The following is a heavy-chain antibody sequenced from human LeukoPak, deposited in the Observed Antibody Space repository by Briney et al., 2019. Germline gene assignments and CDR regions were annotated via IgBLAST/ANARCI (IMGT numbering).Heavy chain of an antibody. D-gene: IGHD6-19*01. CDR1: GYTFTGYY. J-gene: IGHJ4*02. Sequence: ASVKVSCKASGYTFTGYYMHWVRQAPGQGLEWMGWINPNSGGTNYAQKFQGRVTMTRDTSISTAYMELSRLRSDDTAVYYCARGSGSIAVAGMGYYFDYWGQGTLVTVSS. V-gene: IGHV1-2*02. CDR3: ARGSGSIAVAGMGYYFDY. CDR2: INPNSGGT.